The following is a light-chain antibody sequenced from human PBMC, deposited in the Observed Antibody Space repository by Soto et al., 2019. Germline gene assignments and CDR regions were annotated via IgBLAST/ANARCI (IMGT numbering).Light chain of an antibody. V-gene: IGKV3-11*01. CDR3: QYPSVWPYT. J-gene: IGKJ2*01. Sequence: EIVLTQSPATLSLSPGERATLSCRASQSVSYYLGWYQQKPGQAPRLLIYDASNRDTGIPARFSGSESVTDFTLTISVLEPEAFAVYYCQYPSVWPYTFGQAAKREIK. CDR1: QSVSYY. CDR2: DAS.